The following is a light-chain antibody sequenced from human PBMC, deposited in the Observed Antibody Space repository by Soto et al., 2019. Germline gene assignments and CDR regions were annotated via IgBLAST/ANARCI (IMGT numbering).Light chain of an antibody. V-gene: IGKV1-9*01. CDR1: QGISSY. CDR2: AAS. Sequence: DIQLTQSPSFLSASVGDRVTITCRASQGISSYLAWYQQKPGKAPKLLIYAASTLQSGVPSRFSGSETGTEFTLKISSLQPEDFATSYCQQLNSYPPLTFGGGTKVEIK. CDR3: QQLNSYPPLT. J-gene: IGKJ4*01.